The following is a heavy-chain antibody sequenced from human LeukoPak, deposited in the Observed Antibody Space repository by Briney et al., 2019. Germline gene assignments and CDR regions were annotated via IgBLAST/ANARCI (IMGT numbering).Heavy chain of an antibody. D-gene: IGHD3-22*01. CDR2: INPNSGGT. Sequence: ASVKVSCKASGYTFTGYYMHWVRQAPGQGLEWMGWINPNSGGTNYAQKFQGRVTMTRDTSISTAYMELSRLRSDDTAVYYCARDYYDSSGYSGHWGQGTLVTVSS. V-gene: IGHV1-2*02. CDR1: GYTFTGYY. J-gene: IGHJ4*02. CDR3: ARDYYDSSGYSGH.